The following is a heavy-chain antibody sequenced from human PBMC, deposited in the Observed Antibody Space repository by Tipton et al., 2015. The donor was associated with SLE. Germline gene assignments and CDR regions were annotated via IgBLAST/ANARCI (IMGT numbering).Heavy chain of an antibody. CDR2: ISYSGRS. CDR3: ARRFRDSYYFDY. J-gene: IGHJ4*02. CDR1: GVSISDHF. Sequence: LRLSCTVSGVSISDHFWGWIRQPPGKGLEWIGYISYSGRSNYNPSLKSQVTISLDTSKNQVSLKVSSVTAADTAVYYCARRFRDSYYFDYWGQGTLVTVSS. V-gene: IGHV4-59*08.